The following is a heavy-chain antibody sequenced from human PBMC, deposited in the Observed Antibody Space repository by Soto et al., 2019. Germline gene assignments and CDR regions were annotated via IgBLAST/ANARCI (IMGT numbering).Heavy chain of an antibody. Sequence: SVKGSCKASGRTFSISTLTWVRQAPGQGPEWMGGIIPFFGSLDYAQKFQDRVTITADVSTSTTYMELRSLRSEDTAVYYCARGHQYGGNSDAFEFWGQGTVVTVSS. CDR1: GRTFSIST. D-gene: IGHD2-21*02. V-gene: IGHV1-69*13. J-gene: IGHJ3*01. CDR3: ARGHQYGGNSDAFEF. CDR2: IIPFFGSL.